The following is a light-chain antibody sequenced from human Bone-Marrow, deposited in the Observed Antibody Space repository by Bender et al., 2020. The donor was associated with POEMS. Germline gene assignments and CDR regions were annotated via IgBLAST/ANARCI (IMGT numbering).Light chain of an antibody. V-gene: IGLV2-11*01. CDR3: CSYAGTYSPLI. CDR1: TGNVGGYNY. CDR2: DVT. J-gene: IGLJ2*01. Sequence: QSALTQPRSVSGSPGQSVTISCTGTTGNVGGYNYVSWYQHHPGKAPKLMIYDVTNRPSGVSNRFSGSKSGNTASLTISGLQAEDEADYSCCSYAGTYSPLIFGGGTKLTVL.